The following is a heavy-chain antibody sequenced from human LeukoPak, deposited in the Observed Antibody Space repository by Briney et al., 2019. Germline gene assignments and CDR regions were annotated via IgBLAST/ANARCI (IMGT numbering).Heavy chain of an antibody. D-gene: IGHD3-10*01. CDR1: RFTFSTYA. J-gene: IGHJ4*02. Sequence: PGGSMRLSCTAARFTFSTYAMSWVSQAQGKGLEWDSYISSSGSTIYYADSMTGRFTISRDNAKNSLYLQMNSLRAEDTAVYYCARGGPYYYGSGAPGRADYWGQGTLVTVSS. CDR3: ARGGPYYYGSGAPGRADY. V-gene: IGHV3-48*03. CDR2: ISSSGSTI.